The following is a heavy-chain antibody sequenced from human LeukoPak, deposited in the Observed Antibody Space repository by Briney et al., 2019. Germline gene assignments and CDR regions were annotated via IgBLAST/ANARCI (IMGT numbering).Heavy chain of an antibody. CDR1: GGSISSSSYY. D-gene: IGHD3-22*01. V-gene: IGHV4-39*07. J-gene: IGHJ1*01. CDR3: AGVNIGGDSSGYYSIHILFQH. Sequence: SETLSLTCTVSGGSISSSSYYWGWIRQPPGKGLEWIGTIYYSGSTYYNPSLKSRVTISVDTSKNQFSLKSSSVTAADTAVYYCAGVNIGGDSSGYYSIHILFQHWGQGTLVTVSS. CDR2: IYYSGST.